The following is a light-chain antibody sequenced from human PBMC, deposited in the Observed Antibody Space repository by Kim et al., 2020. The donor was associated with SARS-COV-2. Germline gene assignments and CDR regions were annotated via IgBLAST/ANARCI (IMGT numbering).Light chain of an antibody. CDR2: GNS. V-gene: IGLV1-40*01. J-gene: IGLJ1*01. Sequence: VTISCTGSSSNIGAGYDVHWYQQLPRTAPKLLIYGNSNRPSGVPDRFSGSKSGTSASLAITGLQAEDEADYYCQSYDSSLSGFYVFGTGTKVTVL. CDR3: QSYDSSLSGFYV. CDR1: SSNIGAGYD.